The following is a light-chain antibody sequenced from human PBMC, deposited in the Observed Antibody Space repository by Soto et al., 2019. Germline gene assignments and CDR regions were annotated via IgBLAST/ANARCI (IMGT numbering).Light chain of an antibody. CDR3: QQRSNWIT. Sequence: EIVLTQSPGPLSLSPGERATLSCRASQTVASSYLAGYQQKPGEAPRLLIYSASARATGIPARFSGSGSGTDFTLTISSLEPEDFAVYYCQQRSNWITFGQGTRLETK. V-gene: IGKV3D-20*02. CDR1: QTVASSY. CDR2: SAS. J-gene: IGKJ5*01.